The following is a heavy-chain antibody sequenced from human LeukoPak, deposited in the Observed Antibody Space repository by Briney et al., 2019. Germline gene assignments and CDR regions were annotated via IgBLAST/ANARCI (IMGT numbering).Heavy chain of an antibody. CDR1: GGSISSSSYY. CDR3: ARGGWLQFDY. J-gene: IGHJ4*02. Sequence: SETLSLTCTVSGGSISSSSYYWGWIRQPPGKGLEWIGSIYYSGSTNYNPSLKSRVTISVDTSKNQFSLKLSSVTAADTAVYYCARGGWLQFDYWGQGTLVTVSS. V-gene: IGHV4-39*07. D-gene: IGHD5-24*01. CDR2: IYYSGST.